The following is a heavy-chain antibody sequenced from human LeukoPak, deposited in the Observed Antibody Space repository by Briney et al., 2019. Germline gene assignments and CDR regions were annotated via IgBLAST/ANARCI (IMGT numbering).Heavy chain of an antibody. V-gene: IGHV4-61*10. D-gene: IGHD3-22*01. CDR3: ARYDSSGYYLTFDY. CDR2: IHISGNT. Sequence: SETLSLTCTVSGGSISSGSYCWSWIRQPAGKGLEWIGHIHISGNTNYNPSLKSRVTISVDTSKNQFSLKLSSVTAADTAVYYCARYDSSGYYLTFDYWGQGTLVTVSS. J-gene: IGHJ4*02. CDR1: GGSISSGSYC.